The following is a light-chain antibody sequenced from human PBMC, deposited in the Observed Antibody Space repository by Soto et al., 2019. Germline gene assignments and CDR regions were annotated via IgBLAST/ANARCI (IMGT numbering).Light chain of an antibody. Sequence: IVLTQSPATLSVSPAERATLSCRASQSVSSNLAWYQQRPGQAPSLLIYGASTRATGIPARFSGSGSGTEFTLTISSLQSEDFTVYYCQQYNNWPAITFGQGTRLEIK. V-gene: IGKV3D-15*01. J-gene: IGKJ5*01. CDR2: GAS. CDR3: QQYNNWPAIT. CDR1: QSVSSN.